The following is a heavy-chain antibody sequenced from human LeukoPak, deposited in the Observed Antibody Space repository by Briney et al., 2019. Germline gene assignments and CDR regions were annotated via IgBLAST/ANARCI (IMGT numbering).Heavy chain of an antibody. J-gene: IGHJ4*02. Sequence: GGSLRLSREAPGVTFSSYSMNWVRQAPGNRLEWVSSISSSSSYIYYADSVKGRFTISRDNAKNSLYLQMNSLRAEDTAVYYCARENYGSGSYEGYFDYWGQGTLVTVSS. CDR2: ISSSSSYI. CDR1: GVTFSSYS. D-gene: IGHD3-10*01. V-gene: IGHV3-21*01. CDR3: ARENYGSGSYEGYFDY.